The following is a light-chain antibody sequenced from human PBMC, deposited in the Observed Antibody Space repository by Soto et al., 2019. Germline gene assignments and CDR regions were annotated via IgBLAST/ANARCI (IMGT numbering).Light chain of an antibody. J-gene: IGLJ2*01. V-gene: IGLV2-23*01. CDR2: EGS. Sequence: QSALTQPASVSGSPGQAITISCTGTSGDVGYYNLVSWYQQHPGKAPKLMMYEGSKRPSGVSNRFSGSKSGNTASLTISGLQAEDAADYYCCSYADSSTFVVFGGGTKLTVL. CDR3: CSYADSSTFVV. CDR1: SGDVGYYNL.